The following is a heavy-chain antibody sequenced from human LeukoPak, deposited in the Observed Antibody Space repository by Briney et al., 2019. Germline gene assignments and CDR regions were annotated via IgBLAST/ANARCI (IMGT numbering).Heavy chain of an antibody. J-gene: IGHJ3*02. Sequence: PSETLSLTCTVSGGSISSYYWSWIRQPPGKGLEWLGYIYYSGSTNYNPSLKSRVTISVDTSKSQFSLKLSSVTAADTAVYYCAGGVQLRGSQGSFDIWGQGTMVTVSS. V-gene: IGHV4-59*08. CDR1: GGSISSYY. CDR2: IYYSGST. D-gene: IGHD1-26*01. CDR3: AGGVQLRGSQGSFDI.